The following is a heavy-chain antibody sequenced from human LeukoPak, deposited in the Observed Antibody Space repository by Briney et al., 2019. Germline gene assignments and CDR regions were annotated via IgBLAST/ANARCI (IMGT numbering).Heavy chain of an antibody. CDR1: GFTFRSHA. Sequence: PGGSLRLSCSAAGFTFRSHAMHWVRQAPGKGLAWFSSIAGSSGYISYADSVKGRFTISRDNAKKSLYLQRTSLTAEDTAVYYCARDRGAYCGGDCYLGFDYWGRGTLVTVSS. D-gene: IGHD2-21*02. CDR2: IAGSSGYI. J-gene: IGHJ4*01. V-gene: IGHV3-21*01. CDR3: ARDRGAYCGGDCYLGFDY.